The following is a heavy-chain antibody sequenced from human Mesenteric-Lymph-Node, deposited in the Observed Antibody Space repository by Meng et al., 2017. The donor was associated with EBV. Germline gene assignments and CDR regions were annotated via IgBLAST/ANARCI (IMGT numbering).Heavy chain of an antibody. CDR2: LYHTGST. J-gene: IGHJ4*02. Sequence: QLCLQASGSGLVKPSETLSLTCAVSGGSISSGSYSWSGLRQPPGKGLEWIGYLYHTGSTYYNPSLKSRVTISVARSKNQCSLRLSSVTAADTAVYYCARLDSPYFDYWGQGTLVTVSS. D-gene: IGHD3/OR15-3a*01. CDR1: GGSISSGSYS. CDR3: ARLDSPYFDY. V-gene: IGHV4-30-2*01.